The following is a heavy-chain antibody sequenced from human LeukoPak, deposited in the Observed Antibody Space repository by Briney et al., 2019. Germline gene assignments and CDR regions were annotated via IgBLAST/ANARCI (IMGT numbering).Heavy chain of an antibody. V-gene: IGHV1-2*02. CDR2: INPNSGGT. Sequence: ASVKVSCKASGYTFTGYYMHWVRQAPGQGLEWMGWINPNSGGTNYAQKFQGRVTMTRDTSISTAYMELSRLRSDDTAVYYCAKAQYFDWLLLVSDYWGQGTLVTVSS. J-gene: IGHJ4*02. D-gene: IGHD3-9*01. CDR1: GYTFTGYY. CDR3: AKAQYFDWLLLVSDY.